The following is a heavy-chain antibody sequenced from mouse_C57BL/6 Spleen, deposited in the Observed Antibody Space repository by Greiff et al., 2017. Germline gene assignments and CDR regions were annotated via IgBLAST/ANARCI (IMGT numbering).Heavy chain of an antibody. CDR1: GYTFTDYY. Sequence: EVQLQQSGPELVKPGASVKISCKASGYTFTDYYMNWVKQSHGKSLEWIGDINPNNGGTSYNQKFKGKATLTVDKSSSTAYMELRSLTSEDSAVYYCARETTYGPFDYWGQGTTLTVSS. J-gene: IGHJ2*01. D-gene: IGHD2-10*02. V-gene: IGHV1-26*01. CDR3: ARETTYGPFDY. CDR2: INPNNGGT.